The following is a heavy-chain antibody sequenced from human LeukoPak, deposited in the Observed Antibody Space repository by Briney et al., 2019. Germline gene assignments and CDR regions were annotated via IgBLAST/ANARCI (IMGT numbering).Heavy chain of an antibody. CDR3: AREFHYYDSSAPPTS. J-gene: IGHJ5*02. Sequence: GASVKASRKASGGTFSSYAISWVRQAPGQGLEWMGGIIPIFGTANYAQKLQGRVTMTTDTSTSTAYMELRSLRSDDTAVYYCAREFHYYDSSAPPTSWGQGTLVTVSS. CDR2: IIPIFGTA. V-gene: IGHV1-69*05. D-gene: IGHD3-22*01. CDR1: GGTFSSYA.